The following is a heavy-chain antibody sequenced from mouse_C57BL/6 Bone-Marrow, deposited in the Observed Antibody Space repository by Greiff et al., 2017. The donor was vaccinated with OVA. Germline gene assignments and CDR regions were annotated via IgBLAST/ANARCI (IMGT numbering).Heavy chain of an antibody. CDR2: IDPANGNT. CDR3: ARGYGSSPYFDY. CDR1: GFTIKNTY. J-gene: IGHJ2*01. V-gene: IGHV14-3*01. Sequence: VQLQQSVAELVRPGASVKLSCTASGFTIKNTYMPWVKQRPEQGLEWIGRIDPANGNTKYAPKFQGTATITADTSSNTAYLQLSSLTTEDTAISYGARGYGSSPYFDYWGQGTTLTVSS. D-gene: IGHD1-1*01.